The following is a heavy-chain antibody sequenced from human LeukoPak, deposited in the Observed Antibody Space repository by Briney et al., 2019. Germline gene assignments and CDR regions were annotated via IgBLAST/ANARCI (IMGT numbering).Heavy chain of an antibody. V-gene: IGHV3-23*01. CDR1: GFTFSSYA. D-gene: IGHD3-10*01. CDR3: AKDPGELLWFGGFYN. CDR2: ISGSGGST. J-gene: IGHJ1*01. Sequence: GGSLRLSCAASGFTFSSYAMSWVRQAPGKGLEWVSAISGSGGSTYYADSVKGRFTISRDNSKNTLYLQMNSLRAEDTAVYSCAKDPGELLWFGGFYNWGQGTRVTVSS.